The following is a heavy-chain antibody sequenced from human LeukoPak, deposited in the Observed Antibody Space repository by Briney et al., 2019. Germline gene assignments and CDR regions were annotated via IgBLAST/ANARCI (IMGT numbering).Heavy chain of an antibody. D-gene: IGHD6-19*01. V-gene: IGHV4-4*07. CDR1: GGSISSYY. CDR3: ARESAVAGLYYYYYMDV. Sequence: SETLSLTCTVSGGSISSYYWSWIRQPAGKGLEWIGRIYTSGSTNYNPFLKSRVTISVDTSKNQFSLKLSSVTAADTAVYYCARESAVAGLYYYYYMDVWGKGTTVTIP. J-gene: IGHJ6*03. CDR2: IYTSGST.